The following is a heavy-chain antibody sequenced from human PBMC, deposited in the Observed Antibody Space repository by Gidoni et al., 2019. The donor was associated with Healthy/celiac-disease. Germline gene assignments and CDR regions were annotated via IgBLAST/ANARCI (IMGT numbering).Heavy chain of an antibody. CDR3: AREFGAITMVRGVITPPDY. D-gene: IGHD3-10*01. Sequence: QVQLVQSGAEVKKPGASVKVSCKASGYTFTSYAMHWVRQAPGQRLEWMGWINAGNGKTKYSQKFQGRVTITRDTSASTAYMELSSLRSEDTAVYYCAREFGAITMVRGVITPPDYWGQGTLVTVSS. V-gene: IGHV1-3*01. CDR1: GYTFTSYA. J-gene: IGHJ4*02. CDR2: INAGNGKT.